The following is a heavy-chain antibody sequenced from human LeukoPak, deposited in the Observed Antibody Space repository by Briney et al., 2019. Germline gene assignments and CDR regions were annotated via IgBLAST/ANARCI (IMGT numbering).Heavy chain of an antibody. V-gene: IGHV3-72*01. Sequence: PGGSLRLSCAASGFTFCDHYMDWVRQAPGKGLEWVGRTRNKANSYTTEYAASVKGRFTISRDDSKNSLYLQMNSLKTEDTAVYYCAREATYGDYVHYWGQGTLVTVSS. CDR1: GFTFCDHY. J-gene: IGHJ4*02. CDR3: AREATYGDYVHY. D-gene: IGHD4-17*01. CDR2: TRNKANSYTT.